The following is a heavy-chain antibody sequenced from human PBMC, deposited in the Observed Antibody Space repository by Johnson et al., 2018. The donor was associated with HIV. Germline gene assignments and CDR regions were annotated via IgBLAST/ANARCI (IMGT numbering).Heavy chain of an antibody. CDR2: ISWNSGSI. CDR3: ARFPDYGDYEYAFDI. J-gene: IGHJ3*02. CDR1: GFTFDDYA. Sequence: VQLVESGGGLVQPGRSLRLSCAASGFTFDDYAMHWVRQAPGKGLEWVSGISWNSGSIGYADSVKGRFTISRDNAKNSLYLQMNSLRAEDTAVYYCARFPDYGDYEYAFDIWGQGTMVTVSS. D-gene: IGHD4-17*01. V-gene: IGHV3-9*01.